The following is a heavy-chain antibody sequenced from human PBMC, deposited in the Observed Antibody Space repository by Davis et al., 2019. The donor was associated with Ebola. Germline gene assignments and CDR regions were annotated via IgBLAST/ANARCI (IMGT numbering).Heavy chain of an antibody. CDR3: ARAVTMVLPSGWFDP. CDR1: GYTFTRYG. Sequence: AASVKVSCKASGYTFTRYGISCVRQAPGQGLEWMGWISAYNGNTNYAQNLHGRVTMTTYTSTSTAYMEVSSLRSDDTAVYYCARAVTMVLPSGWFDPWGQGTLVTVSS. D-gene: IGHD3-10*01. CDR2: ISAYNGNT. J-gene: IGHJ5*02. V-gene: IGHV1-18*01.